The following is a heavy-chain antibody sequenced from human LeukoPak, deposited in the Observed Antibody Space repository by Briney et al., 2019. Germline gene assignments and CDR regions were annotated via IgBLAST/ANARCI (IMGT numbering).Heavy chain of an antibody. CDR1: GYTFTDYY. CDR3: ARVPSIMLPDY. CDR2: VNPNSGGT. D-gene: IGHD2-8*01. J-gene: IGHJ4*02. V-gene: IGHV1-2*02. Sequence: ASVKVSCKASGYTFTDYYVYWLRQAPGQGPEWMGWVNPNSGGTQYVKKFQGRVTMTRDTSISTAFMELSRLRSDDAAVYYCARVPSIMLPDYWGQGTLVTVSS.